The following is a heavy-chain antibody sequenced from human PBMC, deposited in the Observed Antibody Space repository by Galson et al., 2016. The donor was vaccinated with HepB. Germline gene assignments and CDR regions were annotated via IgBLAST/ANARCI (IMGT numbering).Heavy chain of an antibody. V-gene: IGHV1-18*04. Sequence: SVKVSCKASGYTFTSSGISWVRQAPGQGLEWMGWMSNKNGDTGYAQKFQGRVTMTTDTSTSTAYMELKSLLSDDTAVYFCARDYNYYRDYWGQGTRVTVSS. CDR2: MSNKNGDT. CDR1: GYTFTSSG. J-gene: IGHJ4*02. D-gene: IGHD5-24*01. CDR3: ARDYNYYRDY.